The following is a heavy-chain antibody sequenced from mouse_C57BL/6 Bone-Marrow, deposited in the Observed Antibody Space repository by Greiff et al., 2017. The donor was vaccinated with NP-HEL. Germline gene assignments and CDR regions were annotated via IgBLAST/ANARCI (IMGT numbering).Heavy chain of an antibody. V-gene: IGHV1-54*01. J-gene: IGHJ2*01. CDR3: ARGYYGSSSFYFDY. CDR1: GYAFTNYL. D-gene: IGHD1-1*01. CDR2: INPGSGGT. Sequence: QVQLQQSGAELVRPGTSVKVSCKASGYAFTNYLIEWVKQRPGQGPEWIGVINPGSGGTNYNEKFKGKATLTADKSSSTAYMQLSSLTSEDSAVYFCARGYYGSSSFYFDYWGQGTTLTVSS.